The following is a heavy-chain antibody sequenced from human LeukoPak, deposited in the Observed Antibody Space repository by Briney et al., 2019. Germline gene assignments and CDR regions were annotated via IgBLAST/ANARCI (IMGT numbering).Heavy chain of an antibody. CDR3: ARDIYYDSSGYRDY. CDR2: INPNSGGT. V-gene: IGHV1-2*02. D-gene: IGHD3-22*01. CDR1: GYTFTGYY. J-gene: IGHJ4*02. Sequence: ASVKASCKASGYTFTGYYMHWVRQAPGQGLEWMGWINPNSGGTNYAQKFQGRVTMTRDTSISTAYMELSSLRSEDTAVYYCARDIYYDSSGYRDYWGQGTLVTVSS.